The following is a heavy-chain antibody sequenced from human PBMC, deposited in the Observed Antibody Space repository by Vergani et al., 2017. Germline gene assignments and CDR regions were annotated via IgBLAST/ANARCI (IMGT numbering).Heavy chain of an antibody. Sequence: DVHLAESGGGFFQPGGSLRLSCSASGFSFNSYWMHWVRQVPGKGLLWVSRIKSDGSITAYADSVKGRFTISRDSGKNSLHLQMNSLRPEDTAVYFCTREYSSSSGRGLDIWGQGTMVTVSS. CDR3: TREYSSSSGRGLDI. CDR1: GFSFNSYW. D-gene: IGHD6-6*01. CDR2: IKSDGSIT. J-gene: IGHJ3*02. V-gene: IGHV3-74*03.